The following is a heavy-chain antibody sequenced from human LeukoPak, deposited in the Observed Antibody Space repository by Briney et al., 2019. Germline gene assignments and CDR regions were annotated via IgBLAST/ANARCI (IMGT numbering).Heavy chain of an antibody. CDR3: ARGVPWLPRGGFDY. CDR2: IYTSGST. D-gene: IGHD6-19*01. J-gene: IGHJ4*02. V-gene: IGHV4-4*07. CDR1: GGSISSYV. Sequence: PSETLSLTCTVSGGSISSYVWSWIRQPAGKGLEWIGRIYTSGSTNYNPSLKSRVTMSVDTSKNQFSLKLSSVTAADTAVYYCARGVPWLPRGGFDYWGQGTLVTVSS.